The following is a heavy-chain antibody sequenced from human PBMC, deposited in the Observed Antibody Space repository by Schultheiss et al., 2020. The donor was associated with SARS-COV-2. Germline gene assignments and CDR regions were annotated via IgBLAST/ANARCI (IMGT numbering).Heavy chain of an antibody. V-gene: IGHV1-2*02. CDR2: INPNSGGT. D-gene: IGHD5-12*01. J-gene: IGHJ6*02. CDR1: GYTFTGYY. CDR3: AKGTVTTIFRPKGTEMRYEMDV. Sequence: ASVKVSCKASGYTFTGYYMHWVRQAPGQGLEWMGWINPNSGGTNYAQKLQGRVTMTTDTSTSTAYMELRSLRSDDTAVYYCAKGTVTTIFRPKGTEMRYEMDVWGQGTTVTVSS.